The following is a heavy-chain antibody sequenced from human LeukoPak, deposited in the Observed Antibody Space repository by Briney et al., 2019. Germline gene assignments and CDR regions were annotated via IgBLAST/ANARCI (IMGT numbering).Heavy chain of an antibody. D-gene: IGHD2-15*01. J-gene: IGHJ3*02. Sequence: PGGSLRLSCAASGFTFSSYSMTWVRQAPGKGLEWVSYISSSSSTIYYADSVKGRFTISRDNAKNSLYLQMNSLRAEDTAVYYCARDCRGYCSGGSAFDIWGQGTMVTVSS. V-gene: IGHV3-48*04. CDR3: ARDCRGYCSGGSAFDI. CDR1: GFTFSSYS. CDR2: ISSSSSTI.